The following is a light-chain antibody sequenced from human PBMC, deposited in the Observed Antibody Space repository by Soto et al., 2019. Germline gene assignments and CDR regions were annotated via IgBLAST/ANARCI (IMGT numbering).Light chain of an antibody. Sequence: DIPMTQSPSTLSASVGDRVTITCRASQSISGSLAWYQQKPGKAPKLLIYEASNLKSGGPSRFSGSGSGTEYTPTISSLQPDDSASYYCQQYNGFWTFGQGTRVEIK. CDR1: QSISGS. CDR2: EAS. V-gene: IGKV1-5*03. J-gene: IGKJ1*01. CDR3: QQYNGFWT.